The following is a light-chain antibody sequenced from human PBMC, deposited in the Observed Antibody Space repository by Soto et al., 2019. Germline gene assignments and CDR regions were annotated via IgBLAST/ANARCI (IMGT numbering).Light chain of an antibody. J-gene: IGKJ1*01. CDR1: QSISSW. Sequence: DIQMTQSPSTLSASVGDRVTITCRASQSISSWLAWYQQKPGKAPKLLIYAASNLHTGVPSRFSGSGSGTQFTLTISGLQPDDFATYYCQQFNAFPWTFGQGTKVDIK. CDR3: QQFNAFPWT. V-gene: IGKV1-5*01. CDR2: AAS.